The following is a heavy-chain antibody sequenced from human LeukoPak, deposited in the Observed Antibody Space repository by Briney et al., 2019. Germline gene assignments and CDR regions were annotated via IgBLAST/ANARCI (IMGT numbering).Heavy chain of an antibody. CDR3: ARDYPDYDILTGTFDY. CDR1: GYTFTGYY. CDR2: INPNSGGT. V-gene: IGHV1-2*02. J-gene: IGHJ4*02. D-gene: IGHD3-9*01. Sequence: ASVKVSCKASGYTFTGYYMHWVRQAPGQGLEWMGWINPNSGGTNYAQKFQGRVTMTRDTSISTAYMELSRLRSDDTAVYYCARDYPDYDILTGTFDYWGQGTLVTVSS.